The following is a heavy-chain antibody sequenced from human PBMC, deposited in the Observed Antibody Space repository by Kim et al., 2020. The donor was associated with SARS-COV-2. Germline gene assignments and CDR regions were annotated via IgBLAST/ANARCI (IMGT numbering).Heavy chain of an antibody. D-gene: IGHD3-22*01. Sequence: GGSLRLSCAASGFTFSSYSMNWVRQAPGKGLEWVSYISSSSSTIYYADSVKGRFTISRDNAKNSLYLQMNSLRDEDTAVYYCARDFNYDSSGYFWSDAFDIWGQGTMVTVSS. J-gene: IGHJ3*02. CDR3: ARDFNYDSSGYFWSDAFDI. CDR1: GFTFSSYS. CDR2: ISSSSSTI. V-gene: IGHV3-48*02.